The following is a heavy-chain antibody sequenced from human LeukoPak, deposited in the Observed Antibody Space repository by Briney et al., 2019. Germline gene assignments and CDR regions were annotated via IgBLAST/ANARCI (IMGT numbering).Heavy chain of an antibody. D-gene: IGHD3-3*01. CDR1: GFSLSTSGAG. CDR2: IYTSGST. J-gene: IGHJ4*02. CDR3: AASYYDFWSGPTGGFDY. V-gene: IGHV4-61*02. Sequence: SGPTLVNPTQTLTLTCTFSGFSLSTSGAGVGWIRQPPGNALEWIGRIYTSGSTNYNPSLKSRVTMSVDTSKNQFSLKLSSVTAADTAVYYCAASYYDFWSGPTGGFDYWGQGTLVTVSS.